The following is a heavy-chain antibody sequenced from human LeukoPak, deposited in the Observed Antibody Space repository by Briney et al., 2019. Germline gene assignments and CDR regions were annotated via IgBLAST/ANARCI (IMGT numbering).Heavy chain of an antibody. V-gene: IGHV3-48*03. CDR2: ISSNGSTI. J-gene: IGHJ4*02. CDR1: GFTFSSYE. CDR3: ARTEDTAMAYYFDY. D-gene: IGHD5-18*01. Sequence: PGGSLRLSCAASGFTFSSYEMNWVRQAPGKGLEWVSYISSNGSTIYYADSVKGRFTISRDNAKNSLYLQMNSLRAEDTAVYYCARTEDTAMAYYFDYWGQGTLVTVSS.